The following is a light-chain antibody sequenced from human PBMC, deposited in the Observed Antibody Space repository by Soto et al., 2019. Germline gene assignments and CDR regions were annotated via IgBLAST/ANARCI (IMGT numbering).Light chain of an antibody. CDR2: GAS. CDR1: QSVSSN. CDR3: QQYNNWLTWT. J-gene: IGKJ1*01. V-gene: IGKV3-15*01. Sequence: VMTQSPATLSVSPGERATLSCRASQSVSSNLAWYQQKPGQAPRLLIYGASTRATGIPARFSGSGSGTEFTLTISSLQSEDFEVYYCQQYNNWLTWTFGQGTKVDI.